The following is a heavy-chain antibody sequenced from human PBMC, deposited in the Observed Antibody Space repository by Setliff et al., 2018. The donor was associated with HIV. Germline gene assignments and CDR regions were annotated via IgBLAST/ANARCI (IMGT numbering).Heavy chain of an antibody. J-gene: IGHJ4*02. V-gene: IGHV1-2*04. CDR3: ARAYDSSGYLRVFVDF. CDR1: GYTFTDNY. CDR2: INSATGGT. D-gene: IGHD3-22*01. Sequence: GASVKVSCKASGYTFTDNYIHWVRQAPGQGLEWMAWINSATGGTNYAQNFQGWVTVTRDTSINTVYMELSSLKSDDTAVYYCARAYDSSGYLRVFVDFWGQGTRVTVSS.